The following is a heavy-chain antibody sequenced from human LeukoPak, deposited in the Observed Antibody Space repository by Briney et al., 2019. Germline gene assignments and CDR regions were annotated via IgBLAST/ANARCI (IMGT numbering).Heavy chain of an antibody. CDR1: GYGFSGYW. Sequence: GESLKISCQGSGYGFSGYWIGWVRQMPGKGLEWMGIIYPGDSDTTYSPSFQGQVTISADKSIGTAYLQWSSLQASDTAMYYCARHSKTGSTYYGMDVWGQGTTVTVSS. CDR2: IYPGDSDT. J-gene: IGHJ6*02. D-gene: IGHD1-7*01. CDR3: ARHSKTGSTYYGMDV. V-gene: IGHV5-51*01.